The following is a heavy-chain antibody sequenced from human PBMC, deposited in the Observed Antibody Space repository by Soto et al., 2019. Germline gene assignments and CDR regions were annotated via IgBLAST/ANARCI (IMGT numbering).Heavy chain of an antibody. CDR2: IYDDGSSA. J-gene: IGHJ6*02. Sequence: GGSLRLSCAASGFTFSVYTMGWVRQAPGKGLEWVSLIYDDGSSAFYADSVKGRFTISRDNAKNSLYLQMNDLGAGDTAVYYCARVDYGMDVWGQGTTVTV. CDR3: ARVDYGMDV. V-gene: IGHV3-21*01. CDR1: GFTFSVYT.